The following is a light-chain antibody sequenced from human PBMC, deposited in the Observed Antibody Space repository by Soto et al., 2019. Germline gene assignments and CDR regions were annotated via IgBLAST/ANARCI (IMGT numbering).Light chain of an antibody. CDR3: SSYTSSNTLEV. CDR2: EVS. Sequence: QSVLVQPASVSGSPGQSITISCTGTSSDVGGSNYVSWYQHHPHRAPKLLIFEVSYRPSGVSNRFSGSKSGNTASLTISGLQAEDEADYYCSSYTSSNTLEVFGIGTKSPS. CDR1: SSDVGGSNY. J-gene: IGLJ1*01. V-gene: IGLV2-14*01.